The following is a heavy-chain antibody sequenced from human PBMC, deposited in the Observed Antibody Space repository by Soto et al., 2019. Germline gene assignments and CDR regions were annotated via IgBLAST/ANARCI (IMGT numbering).Heavy chain of an antibody. CDR2: INPNSGGT. V-gene: IGHV1-2*04. CDR1: GYTFTGYY. J-gene: IGHJ4*02. CDR3: SRGLVVPAAKGPHPYYFDY. Sequence: ASVKVSCKASGYTFTGYYMHWVRQAPGQGLEWMGWINPNSGGTNYAQKFQGWVTMTRDTSISTAYMELSRLRSDDTAVYFCSRGLVVPAAKGPHPYYFDYWGQGTLVTVSS. D-gene: IGHD2-2*01.